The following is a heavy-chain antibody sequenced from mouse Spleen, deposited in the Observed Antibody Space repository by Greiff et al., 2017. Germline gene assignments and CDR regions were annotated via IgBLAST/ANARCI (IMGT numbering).Heavy chain of an antibody. V-gene: IGHV5-4*01. Sequence: EVHLVESGGGLVKPGGSLKLSCAASGFTFSSYAMSWVRQTPEKRLEWVATISDGGSYTYYPDNVKGRFTISRDNAKNNLYLQMSHLKSEDTAMYYCARRGYYDFDYWGQGTTLTVSS. J-gene: IGHJ2*01. CDR1: GFTFSSYA. CDR3: ARRGYYDFDY. D-gene: IGHD2-3*01. CDR2: ISDGGSYT.